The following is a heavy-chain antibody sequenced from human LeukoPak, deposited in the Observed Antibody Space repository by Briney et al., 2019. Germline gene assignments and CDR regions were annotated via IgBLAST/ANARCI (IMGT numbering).Heavy chain of an antibody. Sequence: GASVKVSCKASGYTFTSYGISWVRQAAGQGLEWMGWISAYNGNTNYAQKLQGRVTMTTDTSTSTANMELRSLRSDHTAVYYCARPKNPYSSSWHSNWFDPWGQGTLVTVSS. CDR3: ARPKNPYSSSWHSNWFDP. D-gene: IGHD6-13*01. CDR2: ISAYNGNT. J-gene: IGHJ5*02. CDR1: GYTFTSYG. V-gene: IGHV1-18*04.